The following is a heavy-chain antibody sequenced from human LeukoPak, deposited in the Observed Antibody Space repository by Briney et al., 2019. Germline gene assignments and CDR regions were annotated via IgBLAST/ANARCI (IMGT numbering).Heavy chain of an antibody. CDR3: TTDIRWELLWEQNFDY. CDR1: GFTFSNAW. CDR2: IKSKTDGGTT. J-gene: IGHJ4*02. D-gene: IGHD1-26*01. V-gene: IGHV3-15*01. Sequence: GGSLRLSCAASGFTFSNAWMSWVRQAPGKGLEWVGRIKSKTDGGTTDYAAPVKGRFTISRDDSKNTLYLQMNSLKTEDTAVYYCTTDIRWELLWEQNFDYWGQGTLVTVSS.